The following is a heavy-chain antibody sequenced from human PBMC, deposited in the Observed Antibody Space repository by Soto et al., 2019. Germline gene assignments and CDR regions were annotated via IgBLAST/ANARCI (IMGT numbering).Heavy chain of an antibody. CDR3: ARRVKYDFWSGSMDY. D-gene: IGHD3-3*01. V-gene: IGHV3-7*05. J-gene: IGHJ4*02. CDR1: GFTFSSYW. CDR2: IKQDGSEK. Sequence: GGSLRLSCAASGFTFSSYWMSWVRQAPGKGLEWVANIKQDGSEKYYVDSGKGRFTISRDNAKNSLYLQMNSLRAEDTAVYYCARRVKYDFWSGSMDYWGQGTLVTVSS.